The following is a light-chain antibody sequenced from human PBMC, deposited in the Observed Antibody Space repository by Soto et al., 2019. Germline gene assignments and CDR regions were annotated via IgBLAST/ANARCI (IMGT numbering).Light chain of an antibody. CDR3: SSYTSSSTEV. J-gene: IGLJ2*01. Sequence: QFALTQPASMSGSPGQSITISCTGTSSDVGGYNYVSWYQQHPGKAPKLMIYDVSNRPSGVSNRFSGSKSGNTASLTISGLQAEDEADYYCSSYTSSSTEVFGGGTKLTVL. CDR2: DVS. CDR1: SSDVGGYNY. V-gene: IGLV2-14*01.